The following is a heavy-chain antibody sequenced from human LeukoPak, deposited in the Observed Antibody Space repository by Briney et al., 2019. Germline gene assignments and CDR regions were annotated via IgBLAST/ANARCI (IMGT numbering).Heavy chain of an antibody. D-gene: IGHD6-6*01. CDR3: ATVIAARPNACWHIDL. V-gene: IGHV4-34*01. CDR1: GGSFSGYY. CDR2: INHSGST. J-gene: IGHJ2*01. Sequence: SETLSLTCAVYGGSFSGYYWSWIRQPPGKGLEWIGEINHSGSTNYNPSLKSRVTISVDTSKNQFSLKLSSVTAADTAVYYCATVIAARPNACWHIDLWGRGTLVTVYS.